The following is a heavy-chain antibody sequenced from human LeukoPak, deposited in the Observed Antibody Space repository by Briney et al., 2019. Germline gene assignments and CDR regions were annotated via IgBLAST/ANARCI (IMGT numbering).Heavy chain of an antibody. J-gene: IGHJ5*02. CDR2: IYYSGST. CDR1: GGSISSYY. Sequence: SETLSLTCTVSGGSISSYYWSWIRQPPGKGLEWIGYIYYSGSTNYNPSLKSRVTISVDTSKNQFSLKLSSVTAADTAVYYCARWVQTGEFDPWGQGTLVTVSS. CDR3: ARWVQTGEFDP. V-gene: IGHV4-59*12. D-gene: IGHD1-1*01.